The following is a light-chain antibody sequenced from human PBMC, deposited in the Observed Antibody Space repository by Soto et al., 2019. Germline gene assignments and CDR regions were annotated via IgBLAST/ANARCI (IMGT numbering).Light chain of an antibody. CDR3: QQYMSYS. Sequence: IRMTQSPSSFSASIGDRVTITCGASQGISNWLTWYQQKPGTAPKLLIYHASTLESGVPSRFSGSGPGTEFTLTISSLQPDDFATYYCQQYMSYSFGQGTKVDI. CDR1: QGISNW. J-gene: IGKJ1*01. V-gene: IGKV1-5*01. CDR2: HAS.